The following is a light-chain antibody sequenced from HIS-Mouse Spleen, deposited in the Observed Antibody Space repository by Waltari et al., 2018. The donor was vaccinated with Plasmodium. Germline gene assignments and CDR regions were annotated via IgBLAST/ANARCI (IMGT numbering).Light chain of an antibody. J-gene: IGLJ3*02. CDR2: EHS. V-gene: IGLV3-10*01. CDR3: YSTDSSGNHRV. CDR1: ALPKKY. Sequence: SYELTQPPSVSVSPGQTARLTCSGDALPKKYAYWYQQKSGQAPVLVIYEHSKRPSGIPERFSGSSSGTMATLTISGAQVEDEADYYCYSTDSSGNHRVFGGGTKLTVL.